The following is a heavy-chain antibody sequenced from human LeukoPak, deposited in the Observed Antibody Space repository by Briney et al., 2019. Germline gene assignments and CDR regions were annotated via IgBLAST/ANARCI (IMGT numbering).Heavy chain of an antibody. CDR2: MNPNSGNT. CDR1: GYTFTSYD. D-gene: IGHD3-3*01. Sequence: ASVNVSCKASGYTFTSYDINWVRQATGQGLEWMGWMNPNSGNTGYAQKFQGRVTMTRNTSISTAYMELSSLRSEDTAVYYCARVGGYYVGYDYWGQGTLVTVSS. CDR3: ARVGGYYVGYDY. V-gene: IGHV1-8*01. J-gene: IGHJ4*02.